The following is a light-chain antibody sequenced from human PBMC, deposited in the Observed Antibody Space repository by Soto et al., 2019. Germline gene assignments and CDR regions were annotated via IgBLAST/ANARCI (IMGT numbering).Light chain of an antibody. J-gene: IGKJ4*01. CDR2: HTS. Sequence: EIVLTQSPATLSLSPGERATLSGRASQTVNSRLAWYQHKPGQAPRLLIYHTSNRATGIPARFSGSGSGADFTLTISSLEPEDFAVYYCQQRANWPLTFGGGTKVDIK. CDR1: QTVNSR. V-gene: IGKV3-11*01. CDR3: QQRANWPLT.